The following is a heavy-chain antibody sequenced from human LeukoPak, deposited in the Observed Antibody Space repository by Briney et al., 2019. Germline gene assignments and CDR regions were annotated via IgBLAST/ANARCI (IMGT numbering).Heavy chain of an antibody. J-gene: IGHJ5*02. D-gene: IGHD3-10*01. CDR2: IYYSGST. V-gene: IGHV4-59*01. CDR3: ASMPVRRFYGSGNWFDP. CDR1: GGSISSYY. Sequence: SETLSLTCTVSGGSISSYYWSWIRQPPGKGLEWIGYIYYSGSTNYSPSLKSRVTISVDTSKNQFSLKLSSVTAADTAVYYCASMPVRRFYGSGNWFDPWGQGTLVTVSS.